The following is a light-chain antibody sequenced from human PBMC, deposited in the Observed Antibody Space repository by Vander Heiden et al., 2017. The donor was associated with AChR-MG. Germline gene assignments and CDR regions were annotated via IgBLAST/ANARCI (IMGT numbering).Light chain of an antibody. Sequence: QSVLTQPPPVSGAPGQTVTISCSGSSSNIEAGYEGHWYQQLPGAAANLLIDCNSNRRSGVPDRFSGSKSGTSASLAITGRQAEDEADDYCQSYDSGLSGYVVFGGGTKLTVL. CDR1: SSNIEAGYE. CDR2: CNS. J-gene: IGLJ2*01. V-gene: IGLV1-40*01. CDR3: QSYDSGLSGYVV.